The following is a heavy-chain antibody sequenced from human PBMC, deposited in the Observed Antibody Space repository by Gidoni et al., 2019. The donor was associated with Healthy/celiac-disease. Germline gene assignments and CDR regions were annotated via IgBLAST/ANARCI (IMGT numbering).Heavy chain of an antibody. D-gene: IGHD6-19*01. J-gene: IGHJ4*02. CDR2: SNPNSGGT. V-gene: IGHV1-2*02. CDR3: ARYSSGWPLDY. CDR1: GCTLTGYY. Sequence: QVQLVQSGAEVKKPRASVKVPCQASGCTLTGYYMHWVRQAPGQGREWMGWSNPNSGGTNNAQKFQGRVTMTRDTSISTAYMELSRLRSDDTAVYYCARYSSGWPLDYWGQGTLVTVSS.